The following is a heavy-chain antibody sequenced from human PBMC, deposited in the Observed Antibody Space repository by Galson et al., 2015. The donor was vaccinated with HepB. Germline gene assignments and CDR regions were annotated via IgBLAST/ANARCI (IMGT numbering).Heavy chain of an antibody. V-gene: IGHV3-21*01. CDR2: ISSSSSYI. CDR1: GFTFSSYS. Sequence: SLRLSCAASGFTFSSYSMNWVRQAPGKGLEWVSSISSSSSYIYYADSVKGRFTISRDNAKNSLYLQMNSLRAEDTAVYYCAREPYCSGGSCYYLNYWGQGTLVTVSS. CDR3: AREPYCSGGSCYYLNY. D-gene: IGHD2-15*01. J-gene: IGHJ4*02.